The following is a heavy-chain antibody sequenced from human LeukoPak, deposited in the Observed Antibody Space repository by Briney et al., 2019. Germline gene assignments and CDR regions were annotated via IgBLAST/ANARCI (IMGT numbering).Heavy chain of an antibody. CDR3: ARIYDSSGYYYYYFDY. D-gene: IGHD3-22*01. CDR1: GFTVSSNE. Sequence: GSLRLSCAASGFTVSSNELSWVRQPPGKGLEWIGEINHSGSTNYNPSLKSRVTISVDTSKNQFSLKLSSVTAADTAVYYCARIYDSSGYYYYYFDYWGQGTLVTVSS. V-gene: IGHV4-34*08. CDR2: INHSGST. J-gene: IGHJ4*02.